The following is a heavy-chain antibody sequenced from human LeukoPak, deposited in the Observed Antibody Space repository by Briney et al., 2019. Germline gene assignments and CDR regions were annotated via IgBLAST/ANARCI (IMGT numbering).Heavy chain of an antibody. CDR3: ARGRDYYGPGSD. D-gene: IGHD3-10*01. V-gene: IGHV3-11*05. CDR2: ISSSSSDT. J-gene: IGHJ4*02. CDR1: GFTFTDYY. Sequence: GRSLRLSCAASGFTFTDYYMTWIRQAPGKGLEWVSYISSSSSDTNYADSVKGRFTISRDNARNSLYLQMNSLRAEDTAVYYCARGRDYYGPGSDWGQGTLVTVSS.